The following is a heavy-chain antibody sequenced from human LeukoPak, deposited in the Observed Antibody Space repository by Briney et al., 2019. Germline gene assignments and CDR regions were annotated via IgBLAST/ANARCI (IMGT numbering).Heavy chain of an antibody. J-gene: IGHJ6*04. CDR2: IKSKTDGGTT. D-gene: IGHD3-10*01. CDR1: GFTFSNAW. Sequence: PGGSLRLSCAASGFTFSNAWMSWLRQAPGKGLEWVGRIKSKTDGGTTDYAAPVKGRFTISRDDSKNTLYLQMNSLKTEDTAVYYCTTDTDYYGSGSYYIYYYYGMDVWGKGTTVTVSS. V-gene: IGHV3-15*01. CDR3: TTDTDYYGSGSYYIYYYYGMDV.